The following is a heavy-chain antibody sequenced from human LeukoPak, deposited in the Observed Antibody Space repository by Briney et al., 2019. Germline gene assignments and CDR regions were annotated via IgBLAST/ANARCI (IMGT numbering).Heavy chain of an antibody. CDR2: IWFDGSKK. J-gene: IGHJ4*02. V-gene: IGHV3-33*08. Sequence: GGSLRLSCAASGFTFTNVWMSWVRQTPWKGLEWVAVIWFDGSKKYHADSVKGRFTISRDNSKNTLYLQTNSLRAEDTAVYYCARGRGYDGSDYYYGFFDYWGQGTLVTVSS. CDR1: GFTFTNVW. D-gene: IGHD3-22*01. CDR3: ARGRGYDGSDYYYGFFDY.